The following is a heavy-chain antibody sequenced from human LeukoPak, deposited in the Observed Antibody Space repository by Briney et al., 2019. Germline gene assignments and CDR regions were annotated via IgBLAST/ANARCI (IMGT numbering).Heavy chain of an antibody. Sequence: SGTLSLTCTVSGGSISSYYWSWIRQPPGKGLECIGYISSSGSTNYNPSLESRVTISKDMSKNQFSLKLSSVTAADTALYFCARLIYNTYTNNWRFDYWGQGTLVTISS. V-gene: IGHV4-4*08. D-gene: IGHD1-1*01. J-gene: IGHJ4*02. CDR1: GGSISSYY. CDR2: ISSSGST. CDR3: ARLIYNTYTNNWRFDY.